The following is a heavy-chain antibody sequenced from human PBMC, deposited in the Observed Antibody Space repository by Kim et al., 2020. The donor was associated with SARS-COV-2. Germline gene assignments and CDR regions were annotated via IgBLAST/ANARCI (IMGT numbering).Heavy chain of an antibody. CDR2: ISSSSSHT. CDR1: GFILSDYY. Sequence: GGSLRLSCAASGFILSDYYMNWIRQAPGKGLEWVSYISSSSSHTNYADSVKGRFTISRDNAKNSLYLQMNSLRADDTAVYYCTRPSRGGWGQGTLVTVSS. CDR3: TRPSRGG. J-gene: IGHJ4*02. V-gene: IGHV3-11*03. D-gene: IGHD2-15*01.